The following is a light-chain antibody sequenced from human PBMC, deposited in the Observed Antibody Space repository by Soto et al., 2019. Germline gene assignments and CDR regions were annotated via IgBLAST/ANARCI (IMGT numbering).Light chain of an antibody. CDR2: EGS. V-gene: IGLV2-23*01. J-gene: IGLJ1*01. Sequence: QSVTTQPASVSGSPGESVTISCTGTSSDDGSYNLVSWYQQHPGKAPKLMIYEGSKRPSGVSNRFSGSKSGNTASLTISGLQAEDEADYYCCSYAGSSTYVFGTGSKVTVL. CDR1: SSDDGSYNL. CDR3: CSYAGSSTYV.